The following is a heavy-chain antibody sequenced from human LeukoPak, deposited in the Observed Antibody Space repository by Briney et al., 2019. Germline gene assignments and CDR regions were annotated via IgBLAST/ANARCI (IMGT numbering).Heavy chain of an antibody. CDR2: ISAYNGNT. CDR1: GYTFTSYG. J-gene: IGHJ6*02. Sequence: VASVKVSCKASGYTFTSYGISWVRQAPGQGLEWMGWISAYNGNTNYAQKLQGRVTMTTDTSTSTAYMELRSLRSDDTAVYYCARDAPYYDILTGLYYYGMDVWGQGTTATVSS. V-gene: IGHV1-18*01. CDR3: ARDAPYYDILTGLYYYGMDV. D-gene: IGHD3-9*01.